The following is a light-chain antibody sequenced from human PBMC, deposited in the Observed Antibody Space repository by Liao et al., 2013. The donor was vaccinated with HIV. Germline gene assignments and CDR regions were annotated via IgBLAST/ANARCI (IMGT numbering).Light chain of an antibody. J-gene: IGLJ2*01. CDR2: QDV. CDR3: QVWDSSTVV. Sequence: SYELTQPPSVSVSPGQTASITCSGDKLGDKYVCWYQQKPGQSPVLVIYQDVKRPSGIPERISGSNSGNIATLTISGAQAPDEADYYCQVWDSSTVVFGGGTKLSVL. CDR1: KLGDKY. V-gene: IGLV3-1*01.